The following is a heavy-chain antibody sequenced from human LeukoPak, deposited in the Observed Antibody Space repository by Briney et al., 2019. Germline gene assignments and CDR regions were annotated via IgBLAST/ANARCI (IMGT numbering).Heavy chain of an antibody. V-gene: IGHV3-30*18. CDR2: ISYDGSNK. CDR1: GFTFSSYG. CDR3: AKDFDYSGYDLGY. D-gene: IGHD5-12*01. J-gene: IGHJ4*02. Sequence: PGRSLRLSCAASGFTFSSYGMHWVRQSPGKGLEWVAVISYDGSNKYYADSVKGRFTISRDNSKNTLYLQMNSLRAEDTAVYYCAKDFDYSGYDLGYWGQGTLVTVSS.